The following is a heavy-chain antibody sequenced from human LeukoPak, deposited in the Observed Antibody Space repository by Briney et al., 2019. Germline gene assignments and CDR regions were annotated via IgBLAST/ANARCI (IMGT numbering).Heavy chain of an antibody. Sequence: AGGSLRLSCAASGFTFNNYAMSWVRQAPGKGLEWVSAISASGGTTYYADSVKGRFTISRDNSENTLFLQMNSLRAEDTAVYYCAKAPREYCSSTSCPNWFDSWGQGTLVTVSS. D-gene: IGHD2-2*01. CDR1: GFTFNNYA. CDR3: AKAPREYCSSTSCPNWFDS. CDR2: ISASGGTT. J-gene: IGHJ5*01. V-gene: IGHV3-23*01.